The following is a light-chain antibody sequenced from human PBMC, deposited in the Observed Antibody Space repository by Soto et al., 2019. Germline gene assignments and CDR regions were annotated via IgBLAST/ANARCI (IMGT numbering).Light chain of an antibody. Sequence: QSVLTQPPSASGTPVQRVTISCSGSSSNIGSNTVNWYQQLPGTAPKLLIYSHNQRPSGVPDRFSGSKSGTSASLAISGLQSEDEADYYCAAWDDSLNGAVFGGGTQLTVL. CDR2: SHN. CDR3: AAWDDSLNGAV. J-gene: IGLJ7*01. V-gene: IGLV1-44*01. CDR1: SSNIGSNT.